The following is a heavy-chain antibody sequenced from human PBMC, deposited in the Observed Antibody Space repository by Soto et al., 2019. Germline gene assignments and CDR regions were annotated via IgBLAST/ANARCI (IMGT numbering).Heavy chain of an antibody. J-gene: IGHJ4*02. CDR3: ARSRVRGEYYYGSGSYRAFDY. Sequence: SETLSLTCTVSGGSISSGGYYWSWIRQHPGKGLEWIGYIYYSGSTYYNPSLKSRVTISVDTSKNQFSLKLSSVTAADTAVYYCARSRVRGEYYYGSGSYRAFDYWGQGTLVTVSS. CDR2: IYYSGST. V-gene: IGHV4-31*03. CDR1: GGSISSGGYY. D-gene: IGHD3-10*01.